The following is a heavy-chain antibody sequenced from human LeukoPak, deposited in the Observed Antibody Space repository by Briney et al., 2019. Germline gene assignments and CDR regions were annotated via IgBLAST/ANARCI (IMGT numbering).Heavy chain of an antibody. CDR2: IYTTGST. J-gene: IGHJ6*03. CDR1: GGSISRYL. D-gene: IGHD1-7*01. V-gene: IGHV4-4*07. CDR3: ARVTGTTLYYYMDV. Sequence: PSETLSLTCTVPGGSISRYLWSWIRQPAGKGLEWIGRIYTTGSTNYNPSLKSRVTMSVDTSKNQFSLKLSSVTAADTAVYYCARVTGTTLYYYMDVWGKGTTVTVSS.